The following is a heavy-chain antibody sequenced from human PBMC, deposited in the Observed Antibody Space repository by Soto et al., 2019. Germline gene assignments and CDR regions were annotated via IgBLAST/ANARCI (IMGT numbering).Heavy chain of an antibody. CDR1: GGSISSGGYY. Sequence: QVPLQESGPGLVKPSQTLSLTCTVSGGSISSGGYYWSWIRQHPGKGLEWIGYIYYSGSTYYNPSLKCRVTISVETSKNQFSLKLSSVTAADTAVYYCARDFIRAYGMDVWGQGTTVTVSS. CDR2: IYYSGST. D-gene: IGHD3-10*01. J-gene: IGHJ6*02. CDR3: ARDFIRAYGMDV. V-gene: IGHV4-31*03.